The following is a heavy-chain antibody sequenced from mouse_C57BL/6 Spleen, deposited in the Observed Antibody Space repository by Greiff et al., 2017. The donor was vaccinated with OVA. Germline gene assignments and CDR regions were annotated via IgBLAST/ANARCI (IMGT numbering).Heavy chain of an antibody. D-gene: IGHD2-1*01. V-gene: IGHV1-82*01. CDR2: IYPGDGDT. CDR3: AGYGNPAWLAY. J-gene: IGHJ3*01. CDR1: GYAFSSSW. Sequence: QVQLQQSGPELVKPGASVKISCKASGYAFSSSWMNWVKQRPGKGLEWIGRIYPGDGDTNYNGKFKGKATLTADKSSSTAYMQLSSLTSEDSAVYFWAGYGNPAWLAYWGQGTLVTVSA.